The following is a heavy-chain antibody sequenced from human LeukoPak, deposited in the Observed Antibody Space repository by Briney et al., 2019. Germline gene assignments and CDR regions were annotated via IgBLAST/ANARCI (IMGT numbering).Heavy chain of an antibody. Sequence: GGFLRLSCAASGFTFSSYAMHWVRQAPGKGLEWVAVISYDGSNKYYADSVKGRFTISRDNSKNTLYLQMNSLRAEDTAVYYCARDLDYGDYVRPIDYWGQGTLVTVSS. CDR1: GFTFSSYA. V-gene: IGHV3-30*04. CDR2: ISYDGSNK. J-gene: IGHJ4*02. D-gene: IGHD4-17*01. CDR3: ARDLDYGDYVRPIDY.